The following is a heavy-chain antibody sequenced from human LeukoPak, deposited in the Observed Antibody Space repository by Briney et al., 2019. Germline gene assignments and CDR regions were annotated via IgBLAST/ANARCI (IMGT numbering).Heavy chain of an antibody. J-gene: IGHJ4*02. Sequence: SETLSLTCTVSGGSISSYYWTWIRQPAGKGLEWIGRIYPSGSTNYNPSLKSRVAMSADTSKNQFSLKLSSVTAADTAVYYCARENSGSYREFDYWGQGTLVTVSS. CDR1: GGSISSYY. V-gene: IGHV4-4*07. CDR2: IYPSGST. CDR3: ARENSGSYREFDY. D-gene: IGHD1-26*01.